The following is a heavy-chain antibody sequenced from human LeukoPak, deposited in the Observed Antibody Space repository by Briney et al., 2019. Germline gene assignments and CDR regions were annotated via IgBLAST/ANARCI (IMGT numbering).Heavy chain of an antibody. V-gene: IGHV3-7*01. CDR2: IKQDGSES. Sequence: GGSLRLSCAASGFTFSSYWMSWVRQAPGKGLEWVANIKQDGSESYYVDSVKGRFTISRDNAKNSLYLQMNSLRAEDTAVYYCARGSSGSYHTPIGYWGQGTLVTVSS. CDR3: ARGSSGSYHTPIGY. J-gene: IGHJ4*02. D-gene: IGHD3-10*01. CDR1: GFTFSSYW.